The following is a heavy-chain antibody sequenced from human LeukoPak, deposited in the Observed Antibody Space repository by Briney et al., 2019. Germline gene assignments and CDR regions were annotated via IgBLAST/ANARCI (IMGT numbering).Heavy chain of an antibody. J-gene: IGHJ4*02. V-gene: IGHV3-33*01. CDR3: ARVGGYCSTTTCHPIDY. CDR2: IWFDGSDN. D-gene: IGHD2-2*01. Sequence: GGSLRLSCAASGFTFSNYGVHWVRQAPGKGLEWVAIIWFDGSDNYYADSVKGRFTISRDNSKNTLYLQMNSPRAEDTAVYYCARVGGYCSTTTCHPIDYWGQGTLVTVSS. CDR1: GFTFSNYG.